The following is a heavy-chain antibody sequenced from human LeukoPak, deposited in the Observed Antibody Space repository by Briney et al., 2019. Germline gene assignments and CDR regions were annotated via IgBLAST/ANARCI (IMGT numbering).Heavy chain of an antibody. D-gene: IGHD3-9*01. J-gene: IGHJ4*02. V-gene: IGHV1-2*02. CDR2: INPNSVRT. CDR1: VYSFNDYY. Sequence: GGSVKVSCKPSVYSFNDYYLHWVRQAPGQGLEWMGWINPNSVRTNSAPKFQGRVTLTTDTSITTAYMELTSLISGDTALYYCARDSSDVLTGYYHFWGQGTLVSLSS. CDR3: ARDSSDVLTGYYHF.